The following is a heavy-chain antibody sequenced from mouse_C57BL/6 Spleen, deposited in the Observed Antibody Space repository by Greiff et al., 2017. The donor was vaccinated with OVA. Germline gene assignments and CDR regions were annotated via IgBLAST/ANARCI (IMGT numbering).Heavy chain of an antibody. CDR1: GFNITDYY. V-gene: IGHV14-2*01. Sequence: VQLQQSGAELVKPGASVKLSCTASGFNITDYYMHWVKQRTEQGLEWIGRIDPEDGETKYAPKFQGKATITADTSSNTAYLQLSSLTSEDTAVYYCARGSYYSNYAAWFAYWGQGTLVTVSA. J-gene: IGHJ3*01. CDR3: ARGSYYSNYAAWFAY. CDR2: IDPEDGET. D-gene: IGHD2-5*01.